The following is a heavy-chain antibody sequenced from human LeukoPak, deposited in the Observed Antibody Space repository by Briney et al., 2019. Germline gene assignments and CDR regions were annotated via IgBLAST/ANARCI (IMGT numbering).Heavy chain of an antibody. J-gene: IGHJ4*02. CDR2: ISSSGSTI. V-gene: IGHV3-11*01. D-gene: IGHD1-26*01. CDR3: ARFAVGARFDY. CDR1: GFTFNNYA. Sequence: GGSLRLSCVVSGFTFNNYAMSWVRQAPGKGLEWVSYISSSGSTIYYADSVKGRFTISRDNAKNSLYLQMNSLRAEDTAVYYCARFAVGARFDYWGQGTLVTVSS.